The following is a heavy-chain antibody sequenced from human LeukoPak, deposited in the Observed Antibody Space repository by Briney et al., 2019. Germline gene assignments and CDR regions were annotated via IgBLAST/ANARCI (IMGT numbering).Heavy chain of an antibody. V-gene: IGHV3-23*01. CDR2: ISGGST. CDR1: GFTFSNYA. D-gene: IGHD6-13*01. Sequence: GGSLRLSCAASGFTFSNYAMSWVRQAPGKGLEWVSSISGGSTYYADSVKGRFTISIDNSKNTLYLQMNSLRAEDTAVYYCAKGVSSLTFTFDYWGQGTLLTVSS. CDR3: AKGVSSLTFTFDY. J-gene: IGHJ4*02.